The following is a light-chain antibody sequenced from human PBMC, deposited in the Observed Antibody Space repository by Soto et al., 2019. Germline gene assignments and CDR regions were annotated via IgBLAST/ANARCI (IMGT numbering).Light chain of an antibody. CDR2: EVS. V-gene: IGLV2-8*01. CDR3: SSYAGSNMVV. CDR1: SRDVGGYNY. J-gene: IGLJ2*01. Sequence: QSALTQPPSASGSPGQSVTISCPETSRDVGGYNYVSWYQQHPGKAPKLMIYEVSKRPSGVPDRFSGSKSGNTASLTVSGLQAEDEADYYCSSYAGSNMVVFGGGTKLTVL.